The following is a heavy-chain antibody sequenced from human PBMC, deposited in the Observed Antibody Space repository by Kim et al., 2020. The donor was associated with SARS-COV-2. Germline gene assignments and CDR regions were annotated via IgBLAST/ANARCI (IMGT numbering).Heavy chain of an antibody. CDR1: GFTFSSYG. V-gene: IGHV3-30*18. J-gene: IGHJ6*02. CDR3: AKWIVTAGTFEAYGMDV. Sequence: GGSLRLSCAASGFTFSSYGMHWVRQAPGKGLEWVAVISYDGSNKYYADSVKGRFTISRDNSKNTLYLQMNSLRAEDTAVYYCAKWIVTAGTFEAYGMDVWGQGTTVTVSS. D-gene: IGHD6-13*01. CDR2: ISYDGSNK.